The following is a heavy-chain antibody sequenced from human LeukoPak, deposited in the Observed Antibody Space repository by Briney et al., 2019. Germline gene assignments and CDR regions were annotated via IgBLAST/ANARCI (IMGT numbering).Heavy chain of an antibody. Sequence: SGGSLRLSCAASGFTFSSYAMSWVRQAPGKGLEWVSVIYSGGSTYYADSVKGRFTISRDNSKNTLYLQMNSLRAEDTAVYYCARGLVGATGAFDIWGQGTMVTVSS. J-gene: IGHJ3*02. CDR3: ARGLVGATGAFDI. V-gene: IGHV3-53*01. D-gene: IGHD1-26*01. CDR1: GFTFSSYA. CDR2: IYSGGST.